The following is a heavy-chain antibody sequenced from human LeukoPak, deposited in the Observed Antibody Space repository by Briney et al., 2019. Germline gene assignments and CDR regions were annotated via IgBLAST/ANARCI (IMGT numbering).Heavy chain of an antibody. CDR2: IYPGDSDT. D-gene: IGHD6-13*01. V-gene: IGHV5-51*01. CDR1: GYSFTSYW. CDR3: ARQAQQLVLWWFDP. Sequence: GESLNISCKRSGYSFTSYWIGWVRQMPGKGLEWIGIIYPGDSDTRYSPSFQGQVTISADKSISTAYLQWSSLKASDTPMYYCARQAQQLVLWWFDPWGQGTLVTVSS. J-gene: IGHJ5*02.